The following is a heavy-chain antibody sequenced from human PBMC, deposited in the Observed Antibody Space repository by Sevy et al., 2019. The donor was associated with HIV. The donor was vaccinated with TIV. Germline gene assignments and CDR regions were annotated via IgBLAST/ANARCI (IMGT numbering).Heavy chain of an antibody. J-gene: IGHJ3*01. CDR1: GFSFSGYV. V-gene: IGHV3-23*01. Sequence: GGSLRLSCAASGFSFSGYVMNWVRQAPGKGLEWVSSISGRDSSTYYADSVRGRFIISRDNSKNTLYLQMNGLRAEDTAVYYCAKVTLWELLAAHDAFDVWGQGTMVTVSS. D-gene: IGHD1-26*01. CDR3: AKVTLWELLAAHDAFDV. CDR2: ISGRDSST.